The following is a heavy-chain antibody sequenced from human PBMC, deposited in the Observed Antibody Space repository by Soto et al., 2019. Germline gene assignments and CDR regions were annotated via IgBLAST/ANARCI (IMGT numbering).Heavy chain of an antibody. Sequence: GGSLRLSCVASGFTFNNAWMTWVRQAPGKGLEWVGRIKSKTEGGTTDYAAPVKGRFTLSRDDSKNTLYLQMNSLKTEDSAVYYCTTVTPPGWGQRTPVTVSS. CDR2: IKSKTEGGTT. CDR1: GFTFNNAW. V-gene: IGHV3-15*01. CDR3: TTVTPPG. J-gene: IGHJ4*02.